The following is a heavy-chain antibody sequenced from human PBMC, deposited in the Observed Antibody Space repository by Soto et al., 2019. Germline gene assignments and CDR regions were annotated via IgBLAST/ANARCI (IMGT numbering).Heavy chain of an antibody. CDR2: IYHSGST. CDR3: ARDVYAAGGGYYYYGMDV. D-gene: IGHD6-13*01. Sequence: QVQLQESGPGLVKPSGTLSLTCAVSGGSISSSNWWSWVRQPPGKGLEWIGEIYHSGSTNYNPSLKSRFTISVDKSKNQFSLKLSAVTAADTSVYYCARDVYAAGGGYYYYGMDVWGQGTTVTVSS. V-gene: IGHV4-4*02. CDR1: GGSISSSNW. J-gene: IGHJ6*02.